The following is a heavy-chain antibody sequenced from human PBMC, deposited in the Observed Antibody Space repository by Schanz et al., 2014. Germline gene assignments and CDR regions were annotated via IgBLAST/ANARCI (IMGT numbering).Heavy chain of an antibody. D-gene: IGHD3-9*01. CDR1: GFTLSSYW. V-gene: IGHV3-66*01. J-gene: IGHJ4*02. CDR3: AKQIHYDILTGTRN. Sequence: EVKLVESGGGAVRPGGSLRLSCAASGFTLSSYWMHWVRQVPGKGLEWVSTIYASGATYYADSVKRRFTISRDISKNTLHLQVTSLRAEDTAVYYCAKQIHYDILTGTRNWGQGTLVTVSS. CDR2: IYASGAT.